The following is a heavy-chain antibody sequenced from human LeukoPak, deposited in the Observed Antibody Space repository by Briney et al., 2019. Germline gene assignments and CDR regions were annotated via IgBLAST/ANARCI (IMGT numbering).Heavy chain of an antibody. J-gene: IGHJ4*02. CDR1: GFTFSSYS. D-gene: IGHD2-2*01. CDR3: GRDRRALPAAPPGEFDY. Sequence: GGSLRLSCAASGFTFSSYSMNWVRQAPGKGLEWVSSISSSSSYIYYADSVKGRFTISRDNAKNSLYLQMNSLRAEDTAVYYCGRDRRALPAAPPGEFDYWGQGTLVTVSS. V-gene: IGHV3-21*01. CDR2: ISSSSSYI.